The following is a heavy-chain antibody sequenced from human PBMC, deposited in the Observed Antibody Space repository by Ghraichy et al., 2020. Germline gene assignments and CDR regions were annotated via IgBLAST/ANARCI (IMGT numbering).Heavy chain of an antibody. V-gene: IGHV4-59*01. J-gene: IGHJ4*02. Sequence: SETLSLTCTVSGGSISSYYWSWIRQPPGKGLEWIGYIYYSGSTNYNPSLKSRVTISVDTSKNQFSLKLSSVTAADTAVYYCARGARVVPAAPFDYWGQGTLFTVSS. D-gene: IGHD2-2*01. CDR3: ARGARVVPAAPFDY. CDR1: GGSISSYY. CDR2: IYYSGST.